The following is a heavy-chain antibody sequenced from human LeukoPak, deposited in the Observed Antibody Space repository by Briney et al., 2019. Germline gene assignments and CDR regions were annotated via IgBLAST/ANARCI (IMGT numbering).Heavy chain of an antibody. V-gene: IGHV3-30-3*01. CDR1: EFTFSSYA. D-gene: IGHD3-10*01. CDR2: ISYDGSNK. CDR3: ARAFGGTNDY. Sequence: PGGSLRLSCAASEFTFSSYAMHWVRQAPGKGLEWVAVISYDGSNKYYADSVKGRFTISRDNSKNTLYLQMNSLRAEDTAVYYCARAFGGTNDYWGQGTLVTVSS. J-gene: IGHJ4*02.